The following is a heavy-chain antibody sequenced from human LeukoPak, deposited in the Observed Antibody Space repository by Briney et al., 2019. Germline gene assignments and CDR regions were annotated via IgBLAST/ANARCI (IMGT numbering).Heavy chain of an antibody. D-gene: IGHD5-18*01. Sequence: GGSLRLSCAASGFTFDDYAMHWVRQAPGKGLEWVSGISWNSGSIGYADSVKGRFTISRDNAKNSLYLQMNSLRAEDTALYYCAKGVTEFYYYYGMDVRVQGTTVTVSS. CDR2: ISWNSGSI. J-gene: IGHJ6*02. CDR3: AKGVTEFYYYYGMDV. V-gene: IGHV3-9*01. CDR1: GFTFDDYA.